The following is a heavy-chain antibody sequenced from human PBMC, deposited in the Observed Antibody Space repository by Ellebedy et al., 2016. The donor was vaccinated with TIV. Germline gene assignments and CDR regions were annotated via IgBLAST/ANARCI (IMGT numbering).Heavy chain of an antibody. V-gene: IGHV3-15*01. Sequence: GESLKISCAASGLTFRCDVMSWVRQAPGKGLEWVGRIKAKSDGGTTDYAAPVKGRFIISRDDSKNTLYLQMNSLETEDTAVYYCTTDLITMIRGVSLPSLFDYWGQGTLVTVSS. CDR1: GLTFRCDV. CDR2: IKAKSDGGTT. CDR3: TTDLITMIRGVSLPSLFDY. D-gene: IGHD3-10*01. J-gene: IGHJ4*02.